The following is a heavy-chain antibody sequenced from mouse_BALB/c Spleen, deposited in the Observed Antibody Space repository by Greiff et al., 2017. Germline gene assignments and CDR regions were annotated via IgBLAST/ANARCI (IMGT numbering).Heavy chain of an antibody. J-gene: IGHJ3*01. Sequence: VMLVESGPGLVAPSQSLSITCTVSGFSLTSYGVHWVRQPPGKGLEWLGVIWAGGSTNYNSALMSRLSISKDNSKSQVFLKMNSLQTDDTAMYYCARAQEDGNSFAYWGQGTLVTVSA. D-gene: IGHD2-1*01. CDR2: IWAGGST. CDR3: ARAQEDGNSFAY. V-gene: IGHV2-9*02. CDR1: GFSLTSYG.